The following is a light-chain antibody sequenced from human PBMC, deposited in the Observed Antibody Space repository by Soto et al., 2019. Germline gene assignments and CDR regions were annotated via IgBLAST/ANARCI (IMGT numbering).Light chain of an antibody. CDR1: QSISSY. CDR2: AAS. V-gene: IGKV1-9*01. Sequence: DIQMTQSPSSLSASVGERVTITCRASQSISSYLNWYQQKPGKAPKLLIYAASSLQSGVPSRFSGSGSGTEFTLTISSLQPEDFATYYCQQLNSYPFTFGQGTRLEIK. CDR3: QQLNSYPFT. J-gene: IGKJ5*01.